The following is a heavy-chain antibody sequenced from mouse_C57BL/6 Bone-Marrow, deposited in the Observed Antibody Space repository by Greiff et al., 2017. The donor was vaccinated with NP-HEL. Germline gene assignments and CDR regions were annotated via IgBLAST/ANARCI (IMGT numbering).Heavy chain of an antibody. V-gene: IGHV5-12*01. CDR2: ISNGGGST. CDR1: GFTFSDYY. CDR3: ARHMGRGGNCSWFAY. Sequence: EVHLVESGGGLVQPGGSLKLSCAASGFTFSDYYMYWVRQTPEKRLEWVAYISNGGGSTYYPDTVKGRFTISRDNAKNTLYLQMSRLKSEDTAMYYCARHMGRGGNCSWFAYWGQGTLVTVSA. J-gene: IGHJ3*01. D-gene: IGHD2-1*01.